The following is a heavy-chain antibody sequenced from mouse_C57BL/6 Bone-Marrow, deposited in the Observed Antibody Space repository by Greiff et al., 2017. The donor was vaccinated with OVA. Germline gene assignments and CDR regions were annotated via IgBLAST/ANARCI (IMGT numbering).Heavy chain of an antibody. D-gene: IGHD1-1*01. J-gene: IGHJ4*01. CDR1: GYTFTSYW. V-gene: IGHV1-74*01. CDR3: AIPTLITTVVEAMDY. CDR2: IHPSDSDT. Sequence: VQLQQPGAELVKPGASVKESCKASGYTFTSYWMHWVKQRPGQGLEWIGRIHPSDSDTNYNQKFKGKATLTVDKSSSTAYMQLSSLTSEDSAVYYCAIPTLITTVVEAMDYWGQGTSVTVSS.